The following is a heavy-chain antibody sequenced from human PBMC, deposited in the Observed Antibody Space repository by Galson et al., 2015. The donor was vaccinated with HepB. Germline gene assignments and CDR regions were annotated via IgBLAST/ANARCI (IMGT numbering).Heavy chain of an antibody. J-gene: IGHJ5*02. Sequence: SLRLSCAASGFTLRSFGMHWVRRAPGRGLEWLSVVTSPGSGLDWLPFRKSSGSEKTYANAVKGRFTISRDNSTKTIFRQMESLRVDDTAVYFCARDGSHYELDLWGQGTRVTVSS. CDR3: ARDGSHYELDL. D-gene: IGHD2-15*01. CDR2: VTSPGSGLDWLPFRKSSGSEK. CDR1: GFTLRSFG. V-gene: IGHV3-33*02.